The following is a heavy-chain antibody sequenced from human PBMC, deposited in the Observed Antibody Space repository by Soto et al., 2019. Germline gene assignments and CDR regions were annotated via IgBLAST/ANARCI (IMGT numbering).Heavy chain of an antibody. Sequence: PSETLSLTCTVSGGSISSSSYYWGWIRQPPGKGLEWIGSILYSGTTYYNPSLKSRVTLSVDTSRNQFSLKVSSVTAADTAVYYCARPTIPTYCSSTSCYNDYYYGLDVWGQGTTVTVSS. J-gene: IGHJ6*02. CDR3: ARPTIPTYCSSTSCYNDYYYGLDV. CDR1: GGSISSSSYY. V-gene: IGHV4-39*01. CDR2: ILYSGTT. D-gene: IGHD2-2*02.